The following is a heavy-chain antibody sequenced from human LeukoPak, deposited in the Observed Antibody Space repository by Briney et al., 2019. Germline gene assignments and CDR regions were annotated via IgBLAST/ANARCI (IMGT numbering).Heavy chain of an antibody. CDR2: IYDSGRT. V-gene: IGHV4-59*01. Sequence: PSETLSLTCTVSGGSISTYYWSWIRQPPGKGLEWIGYIYDSGRTSYNPSLKSRVTISVDTSKNQFSLKLSSVTAADTAVYYCAREAPLVGATTFDYWGQGTLVTVSS. D-gene: IGHD1-26*01. CDR3: AREAPLVGATTFDY. J-gene: IGHJ4*02. CDR1: GGSISTYY.